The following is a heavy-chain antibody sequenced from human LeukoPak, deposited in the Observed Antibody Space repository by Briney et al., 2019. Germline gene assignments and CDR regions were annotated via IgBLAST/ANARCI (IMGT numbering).Heavy chain of an antibody. D-gene: IGHD6-6*01. J-gene: IGHJ4*02. CDR1: GYTFTTLD. Sequence: ASVKVSCKASGYTFTTLDINWVRQAPGQGLEWMGGITPILGTANYAQKFQDRVTITADESTSTAYMELSSLRSEDTAVYYCATLADRPGDLDYWGQGTLVTVSS. V-gene: IGHV1-69*13. CDR3: ATLADRPGDLDY. CDR2: ITPILGTA.